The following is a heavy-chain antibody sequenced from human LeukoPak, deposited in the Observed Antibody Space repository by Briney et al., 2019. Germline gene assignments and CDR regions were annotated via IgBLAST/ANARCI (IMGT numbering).Heavy chain of an antibody. D-gene: IGHD2-2*02. CDR3: ARLGDQLLYRFDY. V-gene: IGHV4-30-4*08. Sequence: PLSLTCTVSGGSISSGGYYWSWIRPPPGTGLECIEYIYSSGSTYYNPSLKSRVAISVDTSKNQFSLKLSSVTAADTAVYYCARLGDQLLYRFDYWGQGTLVTVSS. J-gene: IGHJ4*02. CDR1: GGSISSGGYY. CDR2: IYSSGST.